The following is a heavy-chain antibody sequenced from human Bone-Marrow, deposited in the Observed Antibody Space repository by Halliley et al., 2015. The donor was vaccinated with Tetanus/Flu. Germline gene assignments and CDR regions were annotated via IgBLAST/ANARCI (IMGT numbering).Heavy chain of an antibody. V-gene: IGHV4-38-2*02. D-gene: IGHD3-10*01. CDR3: ARDLSSYSSDGFDI. J-gene: IGHJ3*02. CDR2: IYHRGTP. Sequence: IGSIYHRGTPYYSPSLKSRVTISVDTSKNRFSLKLSSVTAADTAVYFCARDLSSYSSDGFDIWGQGTRVTVSS.